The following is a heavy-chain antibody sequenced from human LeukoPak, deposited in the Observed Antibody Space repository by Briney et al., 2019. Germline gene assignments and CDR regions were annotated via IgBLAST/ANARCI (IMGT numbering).Heavy chain of an antibody. CDR3: ARDLAWGAFDY. CDR1: GFTFSSYA. V-gene: IGHV3-23*01. Sequence: GGSLRLSCAASGFTFSSYAMNWVRQAPGKGLEWVSGISRSGQSTHYADSVRGRFIISRDDSKNTLSLQMNSLRVADTAVYYCARDLAWGAFDYWGQGTLVTVSS. CDR2: ISRSGQST. D-gene: IGHD7-27*01. J-gene: IGHJ4*02.